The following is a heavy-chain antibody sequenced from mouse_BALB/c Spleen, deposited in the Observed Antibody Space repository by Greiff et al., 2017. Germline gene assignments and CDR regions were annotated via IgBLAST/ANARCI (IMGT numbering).Heavy chain of an antibody. CDR3: VLRRGNYFDY. D-gene: IGHD2-12*01. CDR1: GFNIKDYY. Sequence: EVQLQQSGAELVRSGASVKLSCTASGFNIKDYYMHWVKQRPEQGLEWIGWIDPENGDTEYAPKFQGKATMTADTSSNTAYLQLSSLTSEDTAVYYCVLRRGNYFDYWGQGTTLTVSS. CDR2: IDPENGDT. J-gene: IGHJ2*01. V-gene: IGHV14-4*02.